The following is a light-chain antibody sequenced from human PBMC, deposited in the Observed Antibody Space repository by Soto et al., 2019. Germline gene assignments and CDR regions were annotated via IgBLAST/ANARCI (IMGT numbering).Light chain of an antibody. Sequence: QSVLTQPASVSGSPGQSIALSCTGTSIDVGTYNLVSWYQQHPGKAPKLLISEGGKRPSGVSDRFSGSKSGNTASLTISGLQAEDEADYYCCSFAAGNTYVFGTGTKLTVL. CDR1: SIDVGTYNL. J-gene: IGLJ1*01. CDR2: EGG. V-gene: IGLV2-23*01. CDR3: CSFAAGNTYV.